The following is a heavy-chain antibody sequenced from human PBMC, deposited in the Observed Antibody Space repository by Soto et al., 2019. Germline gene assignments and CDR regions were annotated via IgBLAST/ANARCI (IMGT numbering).Heavy chain of an antibody. Sequence: QVQLQQWGAGLLKPSEILSLICAVSGESLSDHYWSWIRQSPGKGLEWIGDINQYGTTNYNPSLKSRVNISADTSKNQFFLRLTSVTAADTAVYYCARGAHISGVTRCFDPWGQGTLVTVSS. D-gene: IGHD1-20*01. V-gene: IGHV4-34*01. CDR1: GESLSDHY. CDR3: ARGAHISGVTRCFDP. CDR2: INQYGTT. J-gene: IGHJ5*02.